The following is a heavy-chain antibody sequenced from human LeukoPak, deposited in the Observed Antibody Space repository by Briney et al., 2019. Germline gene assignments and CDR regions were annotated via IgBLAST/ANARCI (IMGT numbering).Heavy chain of an antibody. J-gene: IGHJ4*02. D-gene: IGHD6-6*01. CDR2: IKSKTDGGTT. Sequence: PGGSLRLSCAASGFTFSNAWMSWVRQAPGKGLEWVGRIKSKTDGGTTDYAAPVKGRFTISRDDSKNTLYLQMNSLKTEDTAVYYCTTDGREYSSSEPFDYWGQGTLVTVSS. V-gene: IGHV3-15*01. CDR3: TTDGREYSSSEPFDY. CDR1: GFTFSNAW.